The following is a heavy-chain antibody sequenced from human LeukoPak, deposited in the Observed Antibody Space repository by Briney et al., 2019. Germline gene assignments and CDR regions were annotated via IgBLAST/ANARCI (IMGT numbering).Heavy chain of an antibody. Sequence: ASVKVSRKASGYTFTDYYIQWVRQAPGHGLEWMGWIDPNSGGTIYAQKFQGRVTLTRDTSISTASMELSGLRSDDSAVFYCARIGLGLLLPAKGGADYWGQGTLVTVSS. CDR2: IDPNSGGT. D-gene: IGHD2-15*01. J-gene: IGHJ4*02. CDR1: GYTFTDYY. CDR3: ARIGLGLLLPAKGGADY. V-gene: IGHV1-2*02.